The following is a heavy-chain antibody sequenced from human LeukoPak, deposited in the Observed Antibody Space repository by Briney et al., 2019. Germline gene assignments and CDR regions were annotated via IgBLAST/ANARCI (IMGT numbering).Heavy chain of an antibody. J-gene: IGHJ4*02. Sequence: ASVKVSCKASGYIFTGSYIHWVRQAPGQGLEWMGWINTRGGGTRYAQNFQGRVSMTRDTSISTAYMELSSLTSDDTAVFYCARVQCCDVGKSFLFDYWGQGTLVTASS. CDR1: GYIFTGSY. V-gene: IGHV1-2*02. D-gene: IGHD1-26*01. CDR2: INTRGGGT. CDR3: ARVQCCDVGKSFLFDY.